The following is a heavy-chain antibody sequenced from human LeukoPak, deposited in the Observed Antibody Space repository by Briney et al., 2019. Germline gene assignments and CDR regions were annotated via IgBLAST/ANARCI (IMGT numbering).Heavy chain of an antibody. J-gene: IGHJ5*02. CDR1: GGTFSSYA. V-gene: IGHV1-69*13. Sequence: SVKVSCKASGGTFSSYAISWVRQAPGQGLEWMGGITPIFGTANYAQKFQGRVTITADESTSTAYMELSSLRSEDTAVYYCARATKQWLVHYWFDPWGQGTLVTVSS. CDR3: ARATKQWLVHYWFDP. D-gene: IGHD6-19*01. CDR2: ITPIFGTA.